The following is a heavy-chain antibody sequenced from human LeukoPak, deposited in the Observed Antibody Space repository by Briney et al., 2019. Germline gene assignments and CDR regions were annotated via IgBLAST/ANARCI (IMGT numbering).Heavy chain of an antibody. CDR1: RYSFTNYV. V-gene: IGHV1-18*01. J-gene: IGHJ4*02. CDR2: VAPYNGHT. D-gene: IGHD6-6*01. CDR3: ARGFSSPSPSDY. Sequence: GASVKVSCKASRYSFTNYVVNWVRQAPGQGLEWVGWVAPYNGHTNYAQKFQGRVTLTTDTSTNTAYMELRSLKSDDTAVYYCARGFSSPSPSDYWGQGTLVTVAS.